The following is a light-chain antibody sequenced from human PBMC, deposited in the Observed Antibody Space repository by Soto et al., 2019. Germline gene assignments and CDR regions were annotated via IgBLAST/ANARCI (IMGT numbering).Light chain of an antibody. CDR2: EVT. CDR1: SSDVGTYNY. J-gene: IGLJ2*01. V-gene: IGLV2-14*01. Sequence: QSVLTQPASVSGSPGQSITISCTGTSSDVGTYNYVSWYQQHPGKAPKVMIYEVTYRPSGVSNRFSGSKSGNTASLTISGLQAEDEAEYYCSSYTGTSSFVFGGGTKVTGL. CDR3: SSYTGTSSFV.